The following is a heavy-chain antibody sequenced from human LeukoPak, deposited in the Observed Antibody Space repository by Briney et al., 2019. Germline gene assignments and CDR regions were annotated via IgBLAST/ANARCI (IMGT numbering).Heavy chain of an antibody. J-gene: IGHJ4*02. CDR1: GFTFSNFA. CDR3: ARDSSLFY. Sequence: GGSLRLSCAASGFTFSNFAVSWVRQAPGKGLEWISFISGSGATIYYADSVKGRCTISRDNAKNSLYLQMNSLRAEDTAVYYCARDSSLFYWGQGALVTVSS. CDR2: ISGSGATI. D-gene: IGHD2-2*01. V-gene: IGHV3-48*03.